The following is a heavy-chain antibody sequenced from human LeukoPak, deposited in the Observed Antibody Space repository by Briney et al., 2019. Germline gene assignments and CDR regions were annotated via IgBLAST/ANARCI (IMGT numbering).Heavy chain of an antibody. D-gene: IGHD6-19*01. CDR1: GFTFSTYA. CDR3: VKDPWGAVAPPATY. CDR2: ISYDGSNE. Sequence: PGGSLRLSCAASGFTFSTYAFHWVRQAPGRGLYWVAGISYDGSNEYYADSVKGRFTISRDNSKDTLYLQMNSLRVEDTAIYYCVKDPWGAVAPPATYWGQGTLVTVSS. V-gene: IGHV3-30-3*01. J-gene: IGHJ4*02.